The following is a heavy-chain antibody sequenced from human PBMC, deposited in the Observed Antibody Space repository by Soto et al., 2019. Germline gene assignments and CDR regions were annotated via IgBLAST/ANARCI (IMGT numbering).Heavy chain of an antibody. J-gene: IGHJ5*02. CDR1: GFTFDSYG. V-gene: IGHV3-30*18. Sequence: LKISFAASGFTFDSYGLHWVRQAPGKGLEWVAVISSDGNNKYYADSVKGRFTISRDNFKNTLYLQMSSLRADGTAVYYCAKDLLPNTVTTCGSWGQGTLVTVSS. CDR3: AKDLLPNTVTTCGS. D-gene: IGHD4-17*01. CDR2: ISSDGNNK.